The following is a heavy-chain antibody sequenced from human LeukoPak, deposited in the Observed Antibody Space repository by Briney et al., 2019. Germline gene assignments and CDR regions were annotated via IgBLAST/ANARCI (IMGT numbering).Heavy chain of an antibody. CDR3: ARRRPSYHSSGYVWFDS. CDR2: INHSGST. Sequence: PSETLSLTCAVYGGSFSGYYWSWIRQPPGKGLGWIGEINHSGSTNYNPSLKSRVTISVDTSKNQFSLKLSSVTAADTAVYYCARRRPSYHSSGYVWFDSWGQGTLVTVSS. CDR1: GGSFSGYY. J-gene: IGHJ5*01. V-gene: IGHV4-34*01. D-gene: IGHD3-22*01.